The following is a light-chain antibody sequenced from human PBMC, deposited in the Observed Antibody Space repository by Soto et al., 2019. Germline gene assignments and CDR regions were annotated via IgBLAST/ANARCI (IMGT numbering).Light chain of an antibody. CDR3: QSYDSCVGGYVV. V-gene: IGLV1-40*01. CDR2: GNS. Sequence: QSVLTQPPSVSGAPGQRVTISCTGSSSNIGAGYDVHWYQQLPGTAPKLLIYGNSNRPSGVPDRFSGSKSGTSASLAITGLQAEDEADYSCQSYDSCVGGYVVFGGGTQLAVL. CDR1: SSNIGAGYD. J-gene: IGLJ2*01.